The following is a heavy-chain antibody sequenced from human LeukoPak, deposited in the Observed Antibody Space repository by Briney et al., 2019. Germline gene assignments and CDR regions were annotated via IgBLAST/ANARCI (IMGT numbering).Heavy chain of an antibody. CDR1: GFTFSSYA. J-gene: IGHJ3*02. CDR3: ARLVVTMIPRGGAFDI. CDR2: IYYSGST. V-gene: IGHV4-39*01. D-gene: IGHD3-22*01. Sequence: GSLRLSCAASGFTFSSYAMGWIRQPPGKGLEWIGSIYYSGSTYYNPSLKSRVTISVDTSKNQFSLKLSSVTAADTAVYYCARLVVTMIPRGGAFDIWGQGTMVTVSS.